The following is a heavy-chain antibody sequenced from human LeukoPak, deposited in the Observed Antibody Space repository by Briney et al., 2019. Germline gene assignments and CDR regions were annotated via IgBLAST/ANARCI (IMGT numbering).Heavy chain of an antibody. Sequence: GGSLRLSCAASGFTFSTYGMSWVRQAPGKGLEWVSAISGSGGGTYFADSVKGRFTISRDNSKNTLFLQMNSLRAEDTAVYYCAKDLGIMITFSDAFDIWGQGTMVTVSS. D-gene: IGHD3-16*01. CDR2: ISGSGGGT. CDR1: GFTFSTYG. CDR3: AKDLGIMITFSDAFDI. V-gene: IGHV3-23*01. J-gene: IGHJ3*02.